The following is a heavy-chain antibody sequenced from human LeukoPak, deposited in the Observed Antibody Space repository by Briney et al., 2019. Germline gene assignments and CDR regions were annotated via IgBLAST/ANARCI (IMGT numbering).Heavy chain of an antibody. CDR3: ARSCRSRDSTGSGCLFDY. CDR2: IIPILGIA. CDR1: GGTFSSYA. V-gene: IGHV1-69*04. J-gene: IGHJ4*02. D-gene: IGHD6-19*01. Sequence: SVKVSCKASGGTFSSYAISWVRQAPGQGLEWMGRIIPILGIANYAQKFQGRVTITADKSTSTAYMELSSLTSEDTAVYYCARSCRSRDSTGSGCLFDYWGQGTLVTVSS.